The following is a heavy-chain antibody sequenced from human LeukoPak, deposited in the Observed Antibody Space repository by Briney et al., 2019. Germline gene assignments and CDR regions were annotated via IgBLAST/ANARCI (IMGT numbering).Heavy chain of an antibody. CDR1: GYTFTGYY. D-gene: IGHD6-25*01. CDR3: ARVADGYYFDY. Sequence: ASVPVSCLVSGYTFTGYYMHWVRQAPGQGLDWMGWINPNRCDTNYAQKFQGRVTMTSDTSISTVYMELSRLTSDDTAVYHCARVADGYYFDYWGQGTLVTVSS. J-gene: IGHJ4*02. CDR2: INPNRCDT. V-gene: IGHV1-2*02.